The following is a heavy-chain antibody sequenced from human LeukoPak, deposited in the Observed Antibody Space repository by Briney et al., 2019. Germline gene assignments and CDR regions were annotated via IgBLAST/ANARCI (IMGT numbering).Heavy chain of an antibody. D-gene: IGHD5-12*01. Sequence: ASVKVSCKASGYTFSSYDINWVRQAAGQGLEWMGWMNPKTGNTGFSQKFQGRVTITRDTSISTAYMELSRLTSEDTAVYYCARDPYRGYDTHYFDSWGQGTLVTVSS. V-gene: IGHV1-8*03. CDR3: ARDPYRGYDTHYFDS. CDR1: GYTFSSYD. J-gene: IGHJ4*01. CDR2: MNPKTGNT.